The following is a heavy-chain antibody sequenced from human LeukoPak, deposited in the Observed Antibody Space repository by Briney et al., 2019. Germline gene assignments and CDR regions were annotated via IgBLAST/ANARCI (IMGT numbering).Heavy chain of an antibody. CDR3: ARSRIQLWLGEGYYFDY. V-gene: IGHV3-21*01. J-gene: IGHJ4*02. CDR2: ISSSSSYI. D-gene: IGHD5-18*01. CDR1: GFTFSSYS. Sequence: GGSLRLSCAASGFTFSSYSMNWVRQAPGKGLEWVSSISSSSSYIYYADSVKGRFTISRDNAKNSLYLQMNSLRAEDTAVYYCARSRIQLWLGEGYYFDYWGQGTLVTVSS.